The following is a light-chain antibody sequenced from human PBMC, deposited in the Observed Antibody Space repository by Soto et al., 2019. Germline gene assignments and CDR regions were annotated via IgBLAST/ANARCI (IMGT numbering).Light chain of an antibody. CDR3: QKYGDSFA. J-gene: IGKJ3*01. Sequence: EIVLTQSPGTLSLSPGERATLSCRASQSVSSRFLAWYQHKPGQGPRLLIYGTSSRATGIPDRFSGSGSGTDFTLTISRLEPEDFALYFCQKYGDSFACGPGTKLDIK. CDR1: QSVSSRF. V-gene: IGKV3-20*01. CDR2: GTS.